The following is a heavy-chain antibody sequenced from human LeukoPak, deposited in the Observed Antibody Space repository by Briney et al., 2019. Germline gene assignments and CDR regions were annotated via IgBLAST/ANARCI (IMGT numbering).Heavy chain of an antibody. CDR3: ALGGSYWDRYYYYYYMDV. D-gene: IGHD1-26*01. CDR1: GGTFSSYA. Sequence: ASVKVSCKASGGTFSSYAISWVRQAPGQGLEWMGGIIPIFGTANYAQKFHGRVTITADESTSTAYMELSSLRSEDTAVYYCALGGSYWDRYYYYYYMDVWGKGTTVTISS. CDR2: IIPIFGTA. V-gene: IGHV1-69*13. J-gene: IGHJ6*03.